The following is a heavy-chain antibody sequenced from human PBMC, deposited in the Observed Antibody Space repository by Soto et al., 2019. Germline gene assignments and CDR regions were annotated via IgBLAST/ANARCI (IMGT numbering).Heavy chain of an antibody. CDR3: ARDYDRTPGIY. D-gene: IGHD3-22*01. Sequence: GASVKVSCKASGYTFTSFGISWVRQAPGQGLEWMGWISAYKGSTNYAQQLQGRVTMTTDTSTSTAYMELRSLRSDDTAVYYCARDYDRTPGIYWGQGTLVTVSS. V-gene: IGHV1-18*01. J-gene: IGHJ4*02. CDR1: GYTFTSFG. CDR2: ISAYKGST.